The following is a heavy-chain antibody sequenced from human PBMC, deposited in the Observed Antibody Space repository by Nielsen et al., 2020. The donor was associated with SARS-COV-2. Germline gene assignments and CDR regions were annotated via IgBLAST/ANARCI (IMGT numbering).Heavy chain of an antibody. Sequence: GESLKISCAASGFTFNSYGMHWVRQAPGKGLEWVAVIWYDESNKYYADSVKGRFTISRDNSKNTLYLQMNSLRAEDTAVYYCARDSSGWFYGMDVWGQGTTVTVSS. CDR3: ARDSSGWFYGMDV. V-gene: IGHV3-33*01. CDR2: IWYDESNK. J-gene: IGHJ6*02. CDR1: GFTFNSYG. D-gene: IGHD6-19*01.